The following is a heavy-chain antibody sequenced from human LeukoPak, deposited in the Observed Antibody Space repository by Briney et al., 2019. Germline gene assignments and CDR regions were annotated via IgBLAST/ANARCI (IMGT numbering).Heavy chain of an antibody. V-gene: IGHV4-59*01. CDR3: ARNRGWWELRS. J-gene: IGHJ4*02. Sequence: NPSETLSLTCTVSGGSISSYYCSWIRQPPGKGLEWIGYISHSGSTTYNPSLKSRVTISIDTSKDQFSLKLTSVTAADTAVYYCARNRGWWELRSWGQGTLETVSS. D-gene: IGHD2-15*01. CDR2: ISHSGST. CDR1: GGSISSYY.